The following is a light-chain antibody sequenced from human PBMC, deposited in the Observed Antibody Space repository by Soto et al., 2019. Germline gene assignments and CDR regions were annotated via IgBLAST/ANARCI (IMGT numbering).Light chain of an antibody. J-gene: IGKJ4*01. V-gene: IGKV3-20*01. CDR3: QQYGTSPLT. CDR2: GAS. CDR1: QSVSNNY. Sequence: EIVLTQSPGTLSLSPGERATLSCRASQSVSNNYLAWYQQKPGQAPRLLIYGASTRATNIPARFSGSGSGTDFTLTISRLESEDFAVYYCQQYGTSPLTFGGGTKVDTK.